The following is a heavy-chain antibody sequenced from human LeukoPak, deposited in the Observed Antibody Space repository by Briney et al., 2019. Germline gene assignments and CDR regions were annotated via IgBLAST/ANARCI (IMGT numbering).Heavy chain of an antibody. J-gene: IGHJ6*03. Sequence: SQTLSLTCAISGDSVSSNSAAWNWIRQSPSRGLEWLGRTYYRSKWYNDYAVSVKSRITINPDTSKNQFSLQLNSVTPEDTAVYYCARDPSHYPEYCSSTSCYHCYMDVWGKGTTVTVSS. CDR1: GDSVSSNSAA. D-gene: IGHD2-2*01. CDR2: TYYRSKWYN. V-gene: IGHV6-1*01. CDR3: ARDPSHYPEYCSSTSCYHCYMDV.